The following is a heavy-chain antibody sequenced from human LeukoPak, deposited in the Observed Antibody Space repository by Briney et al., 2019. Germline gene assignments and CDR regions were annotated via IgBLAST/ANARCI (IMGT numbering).Heavy chain of an antibody. CDR3: AKLDRLELNPRQRPRLSYYFDY. D-gene: IGHD1-7*01. CDR2: ISGSGGST. Sequence: PGGSLRLSCAASGFTFSSYAMSWVRQAPGKGLEWVSAISGSGGSTYYADSVKGRFTISRDNSKNTLYLQMNSLRAEDTAVYYCAKLDRLELNPRQRPRLSYYFDYWGQGTLVTVSS. V-gene: IGHV3-23*01. CDR1: GFTFSSYA. J-gene: IGHJ4*02.